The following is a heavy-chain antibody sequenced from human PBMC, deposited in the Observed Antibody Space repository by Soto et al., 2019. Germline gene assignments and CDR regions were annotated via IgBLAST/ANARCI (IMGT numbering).Heavy chain of an antibody. CDR2: IYHTGTA. D-gene: IGHD2-2*01. CDR3: ARVMAAMQNWLDP. Sequence: SETLSLTCSVSGGSISSIDYFWSWIRQPPGKGLEWIGFIYHTGTAYYNPSLRSRVTISIDTSKSQFSMKLNSVTAADTAVYYCARVMAAMQNWLDPWGQGTLVTVSS. V-gene: IGHV4-30-4*01. J-gene: IGHJ5*02. CDR1: GGSISSIDYF.